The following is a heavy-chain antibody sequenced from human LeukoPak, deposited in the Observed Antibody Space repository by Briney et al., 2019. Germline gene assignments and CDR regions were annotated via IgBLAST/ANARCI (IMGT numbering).Heavy chain of an antibody. J-gene: IGHJ4*02. CDR2: IIPIFGTA. Sequence: SVKVSCKASGDTFSSYAISWVRQAPGQGLERMGGIIPIFGTANYAQKFQGRVTITADKSTGTAYMELSSLRSEDTAVYYCARDQGYGGIDYWGQGTLVTVSS. V-gene: IGHV1-69*06. D-gene: IGHD5-12*01. CDR3: ARDQGYGGIDY. CDR1: GDTFSSYA.